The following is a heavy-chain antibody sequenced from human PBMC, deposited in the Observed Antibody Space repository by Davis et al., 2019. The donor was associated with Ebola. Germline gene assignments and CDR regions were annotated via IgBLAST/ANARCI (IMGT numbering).Heavy chain of an antibody. J-gene: IGHJ4*02. CDR3: ARVVTVTNFDY. CDR1: GFTFSSYW. CDR2: INSDGSST. V-gene: IGHV3-74*01. D-gene: IGHD4-17*01. Sequence: HTGGSLRLSCAASGFTFSSYWMHWVRQAPGKGLVWVSRINSDGSSTSYADSVKGRFTISRDNAKNTLYLQMNSLRAEDTAVYYCARVVTVTNFDYWGQGTLVTVSS.